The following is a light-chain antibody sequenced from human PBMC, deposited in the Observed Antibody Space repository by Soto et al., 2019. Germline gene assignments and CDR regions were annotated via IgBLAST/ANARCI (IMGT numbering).Light chain of an antibody. Sequence: IMLTHSPATVGCSPGERAALSFGASQSVGSKLAWYQQKPGQAPRLLIYDASNRATGIPARFSASGSGTDFTLTISSLEPEDFALYYCQQRSNWPRITFGQGTRLEIK. J-gene: IGKJ5*01. CDR3: QQRSNWPRIT. V-gene: IGKV3-11*01. CDR2: DAS. CDR1: QSVGSK.